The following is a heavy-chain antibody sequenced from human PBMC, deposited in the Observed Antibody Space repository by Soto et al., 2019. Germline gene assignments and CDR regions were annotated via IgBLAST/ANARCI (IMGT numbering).Heavy chain of an antibody. V-gene: IGHV3-30*18. CDR2: IPYDGSNK. Sequence: QVQVVESGGGVVQPGRSLRLSCAASGFTFSNNAMHWVRQPPGKGLEWVAAIPYDGSNKYYADSVKSRFTISRDKSKNTLYLQMYSLRAEDTAVYYCVKRVVGDGWAPGYWGQGTLVTVSS. D-gene: IGHD3-10*01. CDR1: GFTFSNNA. J-gene: IGHJ4*02. CDR3: VKRVVGDGWAPGY.